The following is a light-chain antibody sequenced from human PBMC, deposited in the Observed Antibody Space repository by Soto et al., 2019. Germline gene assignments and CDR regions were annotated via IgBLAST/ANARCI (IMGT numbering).Light chain of an antibody. J-gene: IGLJ1*01. CDR1: SSDVGAYNY. CDR3: SSKRDSSTLFV. V-gene: IGLV2-14*01. Sequence: QSVPTQPASVSGSPGQSITISCTGTSSDVGAYNYVSWYQHHPGKVPKLLIYEVTNRPSGVSDRFSGSKSGNTASLTIPGLQAEDEADYYCSSKRDSSTLFVFGTGTKVTVL. CDR2: EVT.